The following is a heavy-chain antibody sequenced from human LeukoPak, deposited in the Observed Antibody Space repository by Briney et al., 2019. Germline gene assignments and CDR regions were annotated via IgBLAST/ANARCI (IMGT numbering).Heavy chain of an antibody. CDR3: ATEVAPSDHYYYYGMDV. D-gene: IGHD5-12*01. CDR1: GGSISSNY. CDR2: IHCSGRT. Sequence: SETLSLTCTVSGGSISSNYWSWVRQPPGKGLEWIGYIHCSGRTNYNPSLKSRVTISVDTSKNQFSLKLSSVTAADTAVYYCATEVAPSDHYYYYGMDVWGQGTTVTVSS. J-gene: IGHJ6*02. V-gene: IGHV4-59*01.